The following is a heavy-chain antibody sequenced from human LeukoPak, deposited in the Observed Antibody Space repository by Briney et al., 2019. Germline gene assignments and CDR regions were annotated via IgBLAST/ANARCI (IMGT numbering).Heavy chain of an antibody. V-gene: IGHV3-13*01. CDR1: GFTFSNYA. CDR2: IGTSHDT. CDR3: SRQFCSGSGCNYDS. J-gene: IGHJ4*02. D-gene: IGHD2-15*01. Sequence: GESLRLSCAASGFTFSNYAIHWVRQAAGQGLEWSSTIGTSHDTYYAASVKGRFTISREDARNSVYLQMNSLTAGDTAVYYCSRQFCSGSGCNYDSWGQGTLVTVSS.